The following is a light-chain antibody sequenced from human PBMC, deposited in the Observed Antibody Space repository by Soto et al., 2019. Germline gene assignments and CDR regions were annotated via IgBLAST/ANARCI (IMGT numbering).Light chain of an antibody. Sequence: QSALTQPPSASGTPGQRVTISCSGSSSNIESHTVNWYQHLPGTAPKLLIYTNNQRPSGVPDRFSGSKSGTSASLAISGLQSEDEADYYCAAWDDSLNGYVFGTGTKVTVL. CDR3: AAWDDSLNGYV. J-gene: IGLJ1*01. V-gene: IGLV1-44*01. CDR1: SSNIESHT. CDR2: TNN.